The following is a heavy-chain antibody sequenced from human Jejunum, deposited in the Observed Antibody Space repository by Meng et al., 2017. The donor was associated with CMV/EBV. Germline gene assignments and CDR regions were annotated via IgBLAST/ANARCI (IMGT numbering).Heavy chain of an antibody. D-gene: IGHD1-1*01. CDR3: ARGLGHASNNSHDS. CDR1: GASIRSHY. V-gene: IGHV4-59*11. J-gene: IGHJ4*02. Sequence: VSGASIRSHYWSWIRQPPGKGLEWMGYIYSSGSATYSPSLRSRITISVDTSKNQFSLNLGSVTAADTAMYFCARGLGHASNNSHDSWGQGTLVTVSS. CDR2: IYSSGSA.